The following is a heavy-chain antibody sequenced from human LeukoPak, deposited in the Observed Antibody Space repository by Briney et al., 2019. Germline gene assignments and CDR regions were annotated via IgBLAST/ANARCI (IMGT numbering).Heavy chain of an antibody. Sequence: ASVKVSCKASGYTFTSYGISWVRQAPGQGLEWMGWISAYNGNTNYAQKFQGRVTITADKSTSTAYMELSSLRSEDTAVYYCARDMATDYDFWSGYSQSWFDPWGQGTLVTVSS. V-gene: IGHV1-18*01. J-gene: IGHJ5*02. CDR2: ISAYNGNT. D-gene: IGHD3-3*01. CDR1: GYTFTSYG. CDR3: ARDMATDYDFWSGYSQSWFDP.